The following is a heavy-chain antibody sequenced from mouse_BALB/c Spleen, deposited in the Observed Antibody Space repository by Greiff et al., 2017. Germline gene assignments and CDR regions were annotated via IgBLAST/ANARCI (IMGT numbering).Heavy chain of an antibody. V-gene: IGHV2-2*02. CDR1: GFSLTSYG. Sequence: VQLQESGPGLVQPSQSLSITCTVSGFSLTSYGVHWVRQSPGKGLEWLGVIWSGGSTDYNAAFISRLSISKDNSKSQVFFKMNNLQANDTAIYYCARGIHYYTWFAYWGQGTLVTVSA. D-gene: IGHD1-2*01. CDR2: IWSGGST. J-gene: IGHJ3*01. CDR3: ARGIHYYTWFAY.